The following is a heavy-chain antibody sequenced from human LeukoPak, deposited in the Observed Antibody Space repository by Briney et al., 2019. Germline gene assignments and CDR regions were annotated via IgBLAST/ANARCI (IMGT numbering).Heavy chain of an antibody. V-gene: IGHV4-4*07. CDR1: GGSVSSYY. D-gene: IGHD6-19*01. CDR3: ARDPRIAVAGEFDY. CDR2: IYTSGST. Sequence: TSETLSLTCTVSGGSVSSYYWSWIRQPAGKGLEWIGRIYTSGSTNYNPSLKSRVTMPVDTSKNQFSLKLSSVTAADTAVYYCARDPRIAVAGEFDYWGQGTLVTVSS. J-gene: IGHJ4*02.